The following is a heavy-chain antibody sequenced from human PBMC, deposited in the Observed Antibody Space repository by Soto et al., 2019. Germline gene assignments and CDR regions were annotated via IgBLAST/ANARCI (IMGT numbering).Heavy chain of an antibody. D-gene: IGHD3-3*01. CDR3: ARQLVEYYDFWSGYYTPHTSYSGMDV. CDR2: MNPNSGNT. CDR1: GYTFTSYD. V-gene: IGHV1-8*01. J-gene: IGHJ6*02. Sequence: ASVKVSCKASGYTFTSYDINWVRQATGQGLEWMGWMNPNSGNTGYAQKFQGRVTMTRNTSISTAYMELSSLRSEDTAVYYCARQLVEYYDFWSGYYTPHTSYSGMDVLSQGTTVTVSS.